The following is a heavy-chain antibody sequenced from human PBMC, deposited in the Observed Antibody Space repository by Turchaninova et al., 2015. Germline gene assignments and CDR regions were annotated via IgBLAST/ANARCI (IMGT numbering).Heavy chain of an antibody. CDR1: GGSISSTSYY. Sequence: QVQLQESGPGLVKPSETLSLTCTVSGGSISSTSYYWGWIRQPPGKGLEWIGSFYCSGSTYYNPSLKSRVTISADTSKNQLYLRLSSVTAADTAVYYCARISGDYYYGMDVWGQGTTVTVSS. D-gene: IGHD4-17*01. J-gene: IGHJ6*02. V-gene: IGHV4-39*01. CDR2: FYCSGST. CDR3: ARISGDYYYGMDV.